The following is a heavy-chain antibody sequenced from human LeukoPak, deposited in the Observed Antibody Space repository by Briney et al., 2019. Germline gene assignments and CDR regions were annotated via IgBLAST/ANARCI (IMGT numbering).Heavy chain of an antibody. V-gene: IGHV4-39*01. CDR2: IYYSGST. J-gene: IGHJ4*02. D-gene: IGHD2-15*01. CDR1: GGSISSSSYY. CDR3: ARIGTEGVVVAATPSPYFDY. Sequence: PSETLSLTCTVSGGSISSSSYYWGWIRQPPGKGLEWIGSIYYSGSTYYNPSLKSRVTISVDTSKNQFSLKLSSVTAADTAVYYCARIGTEGVVVAATPSPYFDYWGQGTLVTVSS.